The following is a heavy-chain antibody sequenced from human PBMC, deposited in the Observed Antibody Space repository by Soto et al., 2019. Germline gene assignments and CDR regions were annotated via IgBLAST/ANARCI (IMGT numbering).Heavy chain of an antibody. CDR2: VSGTGASA. CDR1: GFTFSSYA. Sequence: GGSLRLSCAACGFTFSSYAMTWVRQAPGKGLEWVSGVSGTGASAYYADSVKGRFTISRDKSTNTLYLHMNSLRAEDTAVYYCARGSAYSDYDLEYWGQGTLVTVSS. V-gene: IGHV3-23*01. CDR3: ARGSAYSDYDLEY. J-gene: IGHJ4*02. D-gene: IGHD4-17*01.